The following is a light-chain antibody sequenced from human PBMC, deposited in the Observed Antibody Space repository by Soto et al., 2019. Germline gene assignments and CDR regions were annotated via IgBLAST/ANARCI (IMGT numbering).Light chain of an antibody. CDR2: DVS. V-gene: IGLV2-11*01. CDR3: CSYAGSYTPV. J-gene: IGLJ2*01. CDR1: SSDVGGYNY. Sequence: QSVLTQPRSVSGSPGQSVTISCTGTSSDVGGYNYVSWYQQHPGKAPKLMIYDVSKRPSGVPDRFSGSKSGNTASLTISGLQAEDEADYYCCSYAGSYTPVLGGGTKVTVL.